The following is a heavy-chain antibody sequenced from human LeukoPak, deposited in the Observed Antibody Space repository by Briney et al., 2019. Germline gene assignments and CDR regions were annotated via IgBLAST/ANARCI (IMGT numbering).Heavy chain of an antibody. V-gene: IGHV4-34*01. J-gene: IGHJ4*02. CDR2: INHSGST. Sequence: SETLSLTCAVYGGSFSGYYWSWIRQPPGKGLEWIGEINHSGSTNYNPSLKSRVTMSVDTSKNQFSLKLSSVTAADTAVYYCARGNNYYDSSGYHKYYFDYWGQGTLVTVSS. CDR3: ARGNNYYDSSGYHKYYFDY. CDR1: GGSFSGYY. D-gene: IGHD3-22*01.